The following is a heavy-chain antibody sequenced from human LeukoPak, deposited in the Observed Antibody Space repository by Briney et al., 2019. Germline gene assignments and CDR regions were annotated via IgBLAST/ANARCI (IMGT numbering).Heavy chain of an antibody. Sequence: SETLSLTCTVSGYSISSGYYWGWIRQPPGKGLEWIGSIYHSGSTYYNPSLKSRVTISVDTSKNQFSLKLSSVTAADTAVYYCARERAYCSGGSCCDAFDIWGQGTMVTVSS. CDR2: IYHSGST. J-gene: IGHJ3*02. V-gene: IGHV4-38-2*02. CDR3: ARERAYCSGGSCCDAFDI. CDR1: GYSISSGYY. D-gene: IGHD2-15*01.